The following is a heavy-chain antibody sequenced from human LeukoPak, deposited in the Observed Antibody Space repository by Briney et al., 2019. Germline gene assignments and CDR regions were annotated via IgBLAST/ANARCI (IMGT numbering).Heavy chain of an antibody. Sequence: ASVKVSCKASGYSFTSFSSNGISWVRQAPGQGLEWMGWISPYNGNTNYAQKLQGRVTMTTDTSTSTAYMELRSLRSDDTAVYYCATERQQGDHDAFDIWGQGTMVTVSS. J-gene: IGHJ3*02. CDR2: ISPYNGNT. D-gene: IGHD6-13*01. CDR1: GYSFTSFSSNG. CDR3: ATERQQGDHDAFDI. V-gene: IGHV1-18*01.